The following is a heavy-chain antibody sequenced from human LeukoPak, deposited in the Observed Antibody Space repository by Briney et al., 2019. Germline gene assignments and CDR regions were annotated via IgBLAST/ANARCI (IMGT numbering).Heavy chain of an antibody. J-gene: IGHJ4*02. CDR1: GYTLADYS. Sequence: ASVNVSCTTSGYTLADYSIHWVRRAPEQGLEWIGWISTTSSGTNSAQKSQGRATMTRDTSISTAYMELSRLRFDDTAVYYCATPERGYSGYYFGSWGQGTLVTVSS. CDR2: ISTTSSGT. CDR3: ATPERGYSGYYFGS. V-gene: IGHV1-2*02. D-gene: IGHD5-12*01.